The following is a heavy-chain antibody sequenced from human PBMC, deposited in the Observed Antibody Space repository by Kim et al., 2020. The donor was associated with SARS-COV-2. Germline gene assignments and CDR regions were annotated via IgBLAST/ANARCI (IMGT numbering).Heavy chain of an antibody. J-gene: IGHJ5*02. D-gene: IGHD4-17*01. CDR2: IDLDNDK. CDR3: ARTHNAGGGTTVPASNAYWGDP. CDR1: GFSLTTRGMC. V-gene: IGHV2-70*11. Sequence: SGPTLVNPSQTLTLTCSFSGFSLTTRGMCVSWIRQPPGKALEWLARIDLDNDKYYRKSLKTRLTISKDTPKNQVVLTMTNVDPVDTATYYCARTHNAGGGTTVPASNAYWGDPWGQGALVTVSS.